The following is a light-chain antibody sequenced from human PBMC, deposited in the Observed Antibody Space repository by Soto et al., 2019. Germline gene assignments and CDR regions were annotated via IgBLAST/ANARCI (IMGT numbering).Light chain of an antibody. CDR1: SGDVGTSNY. CDR2: EVS. V-gene: IGLV2-8*01. CDR3: SSYAGNNNCV. J-gene: IGLJ1*01. Sequence: QSALTQPPSASGSPGQSVTISCTGTSGDVGTSNYVSWYQQHPGKAPKLMIYEVSKRPSGVPDRFSGSKSGNTDSLTVSGLQPEDEADYYCSSYAGNNNCVFGTGTKLTVL.